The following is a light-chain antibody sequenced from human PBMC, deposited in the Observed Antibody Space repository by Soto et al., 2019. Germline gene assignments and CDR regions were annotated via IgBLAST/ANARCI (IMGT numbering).Light chain of an antibody. CDR1: QSVSSN. CDR2: GAS. V-gene: IGKV3D-15*01. J-gene: IGKJ1*01. Sequence: EIVMTQSPATLSVPPGERATLSCRASQSVSSNLAWYQQKAGQAPRLLIYGASTRATGIPARFSGSGSGTEFTLTISSLQSEDFAVYYCQHYNNWPPWTFGQGTKVEI. CDR3: QHYNNWPPWT.